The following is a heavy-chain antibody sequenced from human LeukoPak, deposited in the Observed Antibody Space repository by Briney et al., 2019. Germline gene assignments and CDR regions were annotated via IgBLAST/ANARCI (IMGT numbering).Heavy chain of an antibody. Sequence: GGSLRLSCAASGFTFRSYGMHWVRQAPGKGLEWGAVIWYDGNNKYYTDSVKGRFIITRDNSKNTLYLQMNSLRAEDTAVYYCARAKDNSGRDALDMWGQGTMVTVSS. CDR3: ARAKDNSGRDALDM. V-gene: IGHV3-33*01. J-gene: IGHJ3*02. D-gene: IGHD3-22*01. CDR2: IWYDGNNK. CDR1: GFTFRSYG.